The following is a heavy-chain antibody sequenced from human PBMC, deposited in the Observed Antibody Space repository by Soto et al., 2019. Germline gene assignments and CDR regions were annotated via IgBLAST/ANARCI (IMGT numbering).Heavy chain of an antibody. J-gene: IGHJ4*02. Sequence: GASVKVSCKASGGTFTTYAINWMRQAPGQGLEWMGGIIPIFGTTTYAQKFQGRVTITADESTSTVYMELSSLRSDDTAVYYCARAFIPLRYHTGNYDYYFDYWGQGTLVTVSS. CDR3: ARAFIPLRYHTGNYDYYFDY. CDR1: GGTFTTYA. V-gene: IGHV1-69*13. D-gene: IGHD2-8*02. CDR2: IIPIFGTT.